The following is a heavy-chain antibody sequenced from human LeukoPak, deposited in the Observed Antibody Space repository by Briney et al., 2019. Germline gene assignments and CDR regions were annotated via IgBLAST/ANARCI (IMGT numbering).Heavy chain of an antibody. CDR2: INTDGSTT. D-gene: IGHD4-17*01. J-gene: IGHJ4*02. V-gene: IGHV3-74*01. Sequence: PGGSLRLSCAASGFTFGSYWMHWVRQAPGKGLVWVSRINTDGSTTTYADSVKGRFTFSRDNAKNSLYLQMNSLRADDTAVYYCAREKLYGDPEWTVDYWGQGTLVTVSS. CDR3: AREKLYGDPEWTVDY. CDR1: GFTFGSYW.